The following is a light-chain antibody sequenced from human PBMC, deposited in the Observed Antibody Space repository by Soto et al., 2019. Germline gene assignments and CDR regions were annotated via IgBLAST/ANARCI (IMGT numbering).Light chain of an antibody. V-gene: IGLV2-14*02. CDR3: SSYTDRKHLV. J-gene: IGLJ1*01. Sequence: QSALTQPASVSGSPGQSITISCTGTSSDVGIYNLVSWYQQYPGGAPKLMIYEGIKRPSGVSNRFSGSKSGNTASLTISGLQAEDEADYYCSSYTDRKHLVFGTGTKLTVL. CDR2: EGI. CDR1: SSDVGIYNL.